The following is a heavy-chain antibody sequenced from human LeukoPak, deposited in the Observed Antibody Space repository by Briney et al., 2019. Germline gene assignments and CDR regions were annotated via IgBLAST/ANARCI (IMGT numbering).Heavy chain of an antibody. V-gene: IGHV1-2*06. J-gene: IGHJ3*02. CDR2: INPNSGGT. CDR3: ARTVAGDNDAFDI. Sequence: ASVKVSCKASGYTFTGYYMHWVRQAPGQGLEWMGRINPNSGGTNYAQKFQGRVTMTRDTSISTAYMELSRLRSDDTAVCYCARTVAGDNDAFDIWGQGTMVTVSS. D-gene: IGHD6-19*01. CDR1: GYTFTGYY.